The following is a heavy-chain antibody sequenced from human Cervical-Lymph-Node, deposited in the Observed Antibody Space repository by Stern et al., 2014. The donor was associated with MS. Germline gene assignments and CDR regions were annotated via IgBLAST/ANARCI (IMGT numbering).Heavy chain of an antibody. CDR1: GGTFSSYA. D-gene: IGHD1-26*01. CDR3: ARGELKEGLVRGMDV. Sequence: QVQLVQSGAEVKKPGSSVKVSCKASGGTFSSYAISWARQAPGQGLEWMGGIIPIFGTANYAQKFQGRVTLTADESTSTASMKLSSLRSEDTAVYYCARGELKEGLVRGMDVWGQGTTVTVSS. V-gene: IGHV1-69*12. J-gene: IGHJ6*02. CDR2: IIPIFGTA.